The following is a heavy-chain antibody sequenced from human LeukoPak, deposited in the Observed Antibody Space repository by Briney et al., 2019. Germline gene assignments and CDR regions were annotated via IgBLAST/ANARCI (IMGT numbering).Heavy chain of an antibody. CDR1: GVSISGHY. CDR2: IYYSGRT. V-gene: IGHV4-59*11. J-gene: IGHJ3*02. CDR3: ARLLDNDSSGDPDTFDM. Sequence: PSETLSLTCTVSGVSISGHYWSWIRQPPGNGLEWICFIYYSGRTRYNPSLHSRVTISADTSKNHLSLKLTSVTAADTAVYYCARLLDNDSSGDPDTFDMWGQGIKVTVSS. D-gene: IGHD3-22*01.